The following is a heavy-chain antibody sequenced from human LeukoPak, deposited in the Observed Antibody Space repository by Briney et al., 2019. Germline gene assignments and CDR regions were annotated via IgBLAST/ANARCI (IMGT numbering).Heavy chain of an antibody. Sequence: PSETLSLTCTVSGGSISSYYWSWIRQPAGKGLEWIGRIYTSGSTNYNPSLKSRVTISVDTSKNQFSLKLSSVTAAGTAVYYCARAPTYCSGGSCYVYCFDYWGQGTLVTVSS. V-gene: IGHV4-4*07. CDR1: GGSISSYY. D-gene: IGHD2-15*01. CDR2: IYTSGST. J-gene: IGHJ4*02. CDR3: ARAPTYCSGGSCYVYCFDY.